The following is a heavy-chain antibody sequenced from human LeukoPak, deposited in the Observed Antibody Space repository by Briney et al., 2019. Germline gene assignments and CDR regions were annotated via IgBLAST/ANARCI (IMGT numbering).Heavy chain of an antibody. D-gene: IGHD2-2*01. CDR3: ARGAYTVVVPAAPCGMDV. CDR1: GGSFSGYY. V-gene: IGHV4-34*01. J-gene: IGHJ6*02. Sequence: SETLSLTCAVYGGSFSGYYWSWIRQPPGKGLEWIGEINHSGSTNYNPSLKSRVTISVDTSKNQFSLKLSSVTAADTAVYYCARGAYTVVVPAAPCGMDVWGQGTTVTVSS. CDR2: INHSGST.